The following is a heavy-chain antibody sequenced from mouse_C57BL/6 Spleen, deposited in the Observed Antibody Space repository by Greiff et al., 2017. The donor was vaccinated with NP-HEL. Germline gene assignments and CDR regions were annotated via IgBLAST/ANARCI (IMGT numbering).Heavy chain of an antibody. Sequence: VQLQQSGAELVKPGASVKVSCKASGYTFTSYWMHWVKQRPGQGLEWIGRIHPSDSDTNYNQKFKGKATLTVDKSSSTAYMQLSSLTSEDSAVYYCAIHYYGSSWAYWGQGTPVTVSA. CDR1: GYTFTSYW. V-gene: IGHV1-74*01. CDR3: AIHYYGSSWAY. D-gene: IGHD1-1*01. CDR2: IHPSDSDT. J-gene: IGHJ3*01.